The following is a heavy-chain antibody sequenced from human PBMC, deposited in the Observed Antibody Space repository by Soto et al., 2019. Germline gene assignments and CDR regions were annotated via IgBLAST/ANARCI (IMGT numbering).Heavy chain of an antibody. CDR1: GFTFSAYD. Sequence: GGSLRLSCAASGFTFSAYDMHWVRQATGNGLEWVSAIGTAGDTYYPGSVKGRFTLFRENAKNSLYLQMNSLRVEDTAVYYCARADRKDARFDYWGQGTLVTVSS. V-gene: IGHV3-13*01. CDR3: ARADRKDARFDY. D-gene: IGHD6-6*01. CDR2: IGTAGDT. J-gene: IGHJ4*02.